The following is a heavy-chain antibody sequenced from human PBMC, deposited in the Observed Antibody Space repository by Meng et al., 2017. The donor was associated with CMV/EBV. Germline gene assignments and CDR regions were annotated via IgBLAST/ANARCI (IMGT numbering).Heavy chain of an antibody. CDR2: ISSSSSTI. J-gene: IGHJ6*02. CDR1: GFTFSSYS. Sequence: GGSLRLSCAASGFTFSSYSMNWVRQAPGKGLEWVSYISSSSSTIYYADSVKGRFTISRDNAKNSLYLQMNSLRAEDTAVYYCARGDYYESSGYYGYYYGMDVWGQGTTVTVSS. CDR3: ARGDYYESSGYYGYYYGMDV. D-gene: IGHD3-22*01. V-gene: IGHV3-48*04.